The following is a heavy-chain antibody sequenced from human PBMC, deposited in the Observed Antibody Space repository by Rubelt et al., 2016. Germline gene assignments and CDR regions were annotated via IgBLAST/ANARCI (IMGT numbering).Heavy chain of an antibody. J-gene: IGHJ6*02. CDR3: ARFRCGGSCRPPNFYYYYGMDV. CDR2: INHSGST. V-gene: IGHV4-34*01. D-gene: IGHD2-15*01. CDR1: GGSFSGYY. Sequence: QVQLQQWGAGLLKPSETLSLTCAVYGGSFSGYYWSWIRQPPGKGLEWIGEINHSGSTNYNPSLKSRVTISLEPSTNQFSLKLSSVTAADTAVYYCARFRCGGSCRPPNFYYYYGMDVWGQGTTVTVSS.